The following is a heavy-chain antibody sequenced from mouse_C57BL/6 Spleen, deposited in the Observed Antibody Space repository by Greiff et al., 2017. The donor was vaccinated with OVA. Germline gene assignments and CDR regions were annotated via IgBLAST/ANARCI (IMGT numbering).Heavy chain of an antibody. V-gene: IGHV5-9*01. CDR3: ASQSPHYYGSSYFDY. CDR1: GFTFSSYT. Sequence: EVKLVESGGGLVKPGGSLKLSCAASGFTFSSYTMSWVRQTPEKRLEWVATISGGGGNTYYPDSVKGRFTISRDNAKNTLYLQMSSLRSEDTALYYCASQSPHYYGSSYFDYWGQGTTLTVSS. CDR2: ISGGGGNT. J-gene: IGHJ2*01. D-gene: IGHD1-1*01.